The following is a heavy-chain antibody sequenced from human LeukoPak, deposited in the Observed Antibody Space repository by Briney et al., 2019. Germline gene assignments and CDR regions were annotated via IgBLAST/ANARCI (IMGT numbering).Heavy chain of an antibody. CDR3: TRDDYYYDSSGFGSWA. J-gene: IGHJ3*01. D-gene: IGHD3-22*01. CDR2: IRSKAYGGTT. V-gene: IGHV3-49*04. CDR1: GFTFGDYA. Sequence: GGSLRLCCTASGFTFGDYAMSWVRQAPGKGLEWVGFIRSKAYGGTTEYAASVKGRFTISRDDSKSIAYLQMNSLKTEDTAVYYCTRDDYYYDSSGFGSWAWGQGTMVTVSS.